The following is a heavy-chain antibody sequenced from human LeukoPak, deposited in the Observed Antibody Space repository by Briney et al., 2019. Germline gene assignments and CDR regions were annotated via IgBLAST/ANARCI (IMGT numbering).Heavy chain of an antibody. CDR2: ISAYNGNT. J-gene: IGHJ6*02. V-gene: IGHV1-18*01. CDR3: ARLVVAAAYYYGMDV. Sequence: GASVKVFCKASGYTFTSYGISWVRQAPGQGLEWMGWISAYNGNTNYAQKLQGRVTMTTDTSTSTAYMELRSLRSDDTAVYYCARLVVAAAYYYGMDVWGQGTTVTVSS. D-gene: IGHD2-15*01. CDR1: GYTFTSYG.